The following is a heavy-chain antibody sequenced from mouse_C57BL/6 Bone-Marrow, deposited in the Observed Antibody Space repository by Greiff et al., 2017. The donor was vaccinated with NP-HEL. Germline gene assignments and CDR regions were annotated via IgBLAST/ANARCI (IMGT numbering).Heavy chain of an antibody. CDR3: SEDSAVYYCALYYGSSYWFAY. J-gene: IGHJ3*01. CDR2: GQGLEWIG. D-gene: IGHD1-1*01. Sequence: VQRVESGPELARPWASVKISCQAFYTFSRRVHFAIRDTNYWMQWVKQRPGQGLEWIGAIYPGNGNTSYNQKFKGKATLTADKSSSTAYMQLSSLTSEDSAVYYCALYYGSSYWFAYWGQGTLVTVSA. V-gene: IGHV1-87*01. CDR1: YTFSRRVH.